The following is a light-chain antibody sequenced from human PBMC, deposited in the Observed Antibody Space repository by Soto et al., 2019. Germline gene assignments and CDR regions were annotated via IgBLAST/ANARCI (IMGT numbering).Light chain of an antibody. CDR1: QSVSGS. J-gene: IGKJ1*01. CDR2: GAS. Sequence: EIVMTQSPATLSVSPGERATLSCRASQSVSGSLAWYQQKPGQAPRLLIYGASTRATGVPVSFSGSGSGAEFTLTISSLQSEDFAVYYCQQYNNWPRTFGHGTKVEIK. V-gene: IGKV3-15*01. CDR3: QQYNNWPRT.